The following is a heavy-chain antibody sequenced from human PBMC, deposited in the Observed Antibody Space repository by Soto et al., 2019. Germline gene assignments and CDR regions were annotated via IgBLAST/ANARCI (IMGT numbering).Heavy chain of an antibody. J-gene: IGHJ4*02. V-gene: IGHV4-34*01. D-gene: IGHD2-8*01. CDR1: GGSFSGYY. CDR2: INHSGRT. Sequence: SETLSLTFAVYGGSFSGYYWSWIRQPPGKGLEWIGEINHSGRTNYNPSLTSRVTISVYTSKNQFSLQLSALTAADTAVHDRAVLISSLRDPRLGHCFDYWGPGTLVTVS. CDR3: AVLISSLRDPRLGHCFDY.